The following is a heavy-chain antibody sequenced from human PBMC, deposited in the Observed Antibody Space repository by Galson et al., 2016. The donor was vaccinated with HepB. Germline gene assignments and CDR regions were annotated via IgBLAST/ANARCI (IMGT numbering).Heavy chain of an antibody. V-gene: IGHV3-23*01. CDR1: GFTFSSFA. D-gene: IGHD4-11*01. J-gene: IGHJ6*02. Sequence: SLRLSCAGSGFTFSSFAMSWVRQAPGKGLEWVSGNSGSGETTYYADSVKGRFAISRDNSKNTLYLQMLSLGAEDTAVYYCARGLGGTNYGLDVWGQGTTVTVSS. CDR2: NSGSGETT. CDR3: ARGLGGTNYGLDV.